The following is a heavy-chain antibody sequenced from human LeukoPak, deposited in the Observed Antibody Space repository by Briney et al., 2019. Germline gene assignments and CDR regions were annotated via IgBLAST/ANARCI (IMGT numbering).Heavy chain of an antibody. CDR1: GFTVSNYY. D-gene: IGHD6-13*01. CDR3: ARDRAAADP. Sequence: GGSLRLSCAASGFTVSNYYTSWVRQAPGKGLEWVSDIYTDDRTYYADSVKGRFTISRDDSKNMLFLQMDSLRVEDTAVYYCARDRAAADPWGQGTLVTVSS. J-gene: IGHJ5*02. V-gene: IGHV3-53*01. CDR2: IYTDDRT.